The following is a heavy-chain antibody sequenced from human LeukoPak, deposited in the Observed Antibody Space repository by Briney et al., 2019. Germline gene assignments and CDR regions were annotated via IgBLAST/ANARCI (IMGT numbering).Heavy chain of an antibody. J-gene: IGHJ4*02. V-gene: IGHV3-23*01. CDR2: ISGSGGST. Sequence: GWSLRLSCAASGFTFSSYAMSWVRQAPGKGLEWVSAISGSGGSTYYADFVKGRFTISRDNSKNTLYLQMNSLRAEDTAVYYCAKDIDCSSTSCYAFDYWGQGTLVTVSS. CDR3: AKDIDCSSTSCYAFDY. CDR1: GFTFSSYA. D-gene: IGHD2-2*01.